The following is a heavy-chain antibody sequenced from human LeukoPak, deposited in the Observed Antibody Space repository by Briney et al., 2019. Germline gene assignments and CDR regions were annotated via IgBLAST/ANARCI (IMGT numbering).Heavy chain of an antibody. Sequence: PGGSLRLSCAVSGFTFSSYAMSWVRQAPGKGLEWVSAISGSGGSTYYADSVKGRFTISRDNSKNTLYLQMNSLRAEDTAVYYCAKFRGSSSWYGGDYFDYWGQGTLVTVSS. J-gene: IGHJ4*02. CDR2: ISGSGGST. CDR3: AKFRGSSSWYGGDYFDY. CDR1: GFTFSSYA. D-gene: IGHD6-13*01. V-gene: IGHV3-23*01.